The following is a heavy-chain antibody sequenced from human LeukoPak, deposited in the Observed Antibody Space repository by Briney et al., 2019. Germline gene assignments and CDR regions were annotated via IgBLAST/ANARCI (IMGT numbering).Heavy chain of an antibody. CDR3: ARECIAVAGTRWFDP. J-gene: IGHJ5*02. V-gene: IGHV1-2*02. Sequence: INPNSGGTNYAQKFQGSVTLTRDTSISTAYMELSRLRSDDTAVYCCARECIAVAGTRWFDPWGQGTLVTVSS. CDR2: INPNSGGT. D-gene: IGHD6-19*01.